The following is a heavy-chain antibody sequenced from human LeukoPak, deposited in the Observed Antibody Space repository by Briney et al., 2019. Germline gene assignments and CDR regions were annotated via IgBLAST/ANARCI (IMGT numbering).Heavy chain of an antibody. D-gene: IGHD1-26*01. Sequence: SETLSLTCTVSGGSISSGDYYWSWIRQPPGKGLEWIGYIYYSGSTYYNPSLKSRVTISVDTSKNQFSLKLSSVTAADTAVYYCAREVPYSGSYHTLFDYWGQGTLVTVSS. J-gene: IGHJ4*02. CDR1: GGSISSGDYY. V-gene: IGHV4-61*08. CDR3: AREVPYSGSYHTLFDY. CDR2: IYYSGST.